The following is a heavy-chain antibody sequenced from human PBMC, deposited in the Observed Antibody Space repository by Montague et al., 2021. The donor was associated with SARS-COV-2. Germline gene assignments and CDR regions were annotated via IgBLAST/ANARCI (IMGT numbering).Heavy chain of an antibody. J-gene: IGHJ6*02. Sequence: ETLSLTCAVSGGSFSGYYWSWIRQPPGKGLEWIGEINHSGSTNYNPSLKSRVTISVNTSKNQFSLKLSSVTAADTAVYYCARVRAVPAAMRIFSLGRSYYGMDVWGQGTTVTVSS. V-gene: IGHV4-34*01. CDR3: ARVRAVPAAMRIFSLGRSYYGMDV. CDR2: INHSGST. CDR1: GGSFSGYY. D-gene: IGHD2-2*01.